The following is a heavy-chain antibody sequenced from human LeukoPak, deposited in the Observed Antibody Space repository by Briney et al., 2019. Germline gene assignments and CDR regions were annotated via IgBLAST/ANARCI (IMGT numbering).Heavy chain of an antibody. D-gene: IGHD2-15*01. J-gene: IGHJ6*03. CDR1: GFTFNTYN. Sequence: GGSLRLSCAGSGFTFNTYNMNWVRQAPGKGLEWVSSISSSSSYIYYADSVKGRFTISRDNAKNSLYLQMNSLRAEDTAVYYCAREVKDIVVVVAATHYYMDVWGKGTTVTISS. CDR2: ISSSSSYI. CDR3: AREVKDIVVVVAATHYYMDV. V-gene: IGHV3-21*01.